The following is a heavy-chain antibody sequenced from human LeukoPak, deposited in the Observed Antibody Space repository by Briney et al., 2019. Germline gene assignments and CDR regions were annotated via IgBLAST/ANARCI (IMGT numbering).Heavy chain of an antibody. CDR3: AKALNNYDSRYSHNDGEALDI. CDR1: GYIFTSYW. CDR2: IYPGDSDT. Sequence: GESLKISCKGSGYIFTSYWIGWVRQMPGKGLEMMGIIYPGDSDTRYSPSFQGQVTISADKSISTAYLQWSSLKATDTSMYYCAKALNNYDSRYSHNDGEALDIWGQGTMVTVSS. V-gene: IGHV5-51*01. J-gene: IGHJ3*02. D-gene: IGHD3-22*01.